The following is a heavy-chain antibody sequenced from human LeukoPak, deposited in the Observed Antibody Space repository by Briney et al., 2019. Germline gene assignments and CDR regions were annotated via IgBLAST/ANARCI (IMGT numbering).Heavy chain of an antibody. CDR2: INPNDGDT. D-gene: IGHD2-2*01. Sequence: ASVKVSCKASGYTFTDYYMHWVRQAPGQGFEWMGWINPNDGDTNYAQKLQGRVTMTRDTSISTARMEVSRLRSDDTAVYYCARANFLYCSSSTCLFDYWGQGTLVTVSS. CDR3: ARANFLYCSSSTCLFDY. CDR1: GYTFTDYY. J-gene: IGHJ4*02. V-gene: IGHV1-2*02.